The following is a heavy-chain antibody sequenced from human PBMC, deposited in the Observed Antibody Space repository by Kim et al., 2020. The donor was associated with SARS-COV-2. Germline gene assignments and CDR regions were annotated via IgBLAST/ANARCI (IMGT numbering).Heavy chain of an antibody. D-gene: IGHD3-9*01. CDR1: GFTVSSNY. V-gene: IGHV3-53*01. CDR2: IYSGGST. CDR3: ARDRAVLRYFDWLSNYGMDG. J-gene: IGHJ6*02. Sequence: GGSLRLSCAASGFTVSSNYMSWVRQAPGKGLEWVSVIYSGGSTYYADSVKGRFTISRDNSKNTLYLQMNSLRAEDTAVYYCARDRAVLRYFDWLSNYGMDGWGQGTTVTVSS.